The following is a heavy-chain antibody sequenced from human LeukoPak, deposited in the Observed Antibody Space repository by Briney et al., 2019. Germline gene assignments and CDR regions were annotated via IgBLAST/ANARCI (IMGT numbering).Heavy chain of an antibody. CDR2: IWHDGSND. CDR3: AKVTGDYYDTSGAFDY. CDR1: GFIFSSYG. J-gene: IGHJ4*02. V-gene: IGHV3-33*06. D-gene: IGHD3-22*01. Sequence: GGSLRLSCAASGFIFSSYGMHWVRQAPGKGLEWVARIWHDGSNDDYADSVKGRFTTSRDNSKNTLYLQMNSLRAEDTAIYYCAKVTGDYYDTSGAFDYWGQGTLVTVSS.